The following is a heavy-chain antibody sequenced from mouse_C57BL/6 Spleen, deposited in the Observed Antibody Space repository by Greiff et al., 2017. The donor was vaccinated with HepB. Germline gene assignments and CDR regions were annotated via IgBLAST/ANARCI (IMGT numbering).Heavy chain of an antibody. V-gene: IGHV2-2*01. D-gene: IGHD2-4*01. CDR2: IWSGGST. CDR1: GFSLTSYG. CDR3: ASPLMITTLYYYAMDY. J-gene: IGHJ4*01. Sequence: QVHVKQSGPGLVQPSQSLSITCTVSGFSLTSYGVHWVRQSPGKGLEWLGVIWSGGSTDYNAAFISRLSISKDNSKSQVFFKMNSLQADDTAIYYCASPLMITTLYYYAMDYWGQGTSVTVSS.